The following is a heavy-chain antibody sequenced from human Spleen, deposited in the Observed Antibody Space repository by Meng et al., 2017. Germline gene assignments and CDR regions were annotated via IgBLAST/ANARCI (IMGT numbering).Heavy chain of an antibody. D-gene: IGHD3-10*01. V-gene: IGHV4-38-2*01. J-gene: IGHJ2*01. Sequence: SETLSLTCAVSGYSISSGYYWGWIRQPPGKGLEWIGSIYHSGSTYYNPSLKSRVTISVDTSKNQFSLKLSSVTAADTAVYYCARVSRVGETGWYFDLWGRGTLVTVSS. CDR3: ARVSRVGETGWYFDL. CDR1: GYSISSGYY. CDR2: IYHSGST.